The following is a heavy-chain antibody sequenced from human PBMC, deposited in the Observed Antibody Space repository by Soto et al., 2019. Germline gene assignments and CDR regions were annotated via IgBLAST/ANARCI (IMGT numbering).Heavy chain of an antibody. J-gene: IGHJ6*02. Sequence: QVQVVQSGAEVKKPGSSVKVSCKVSGGIFTNNAISWVRQAAGQGLEGLGGVIPLFDTVYYAQMFRCRPRISADGATTTAYMELSGLTSADTAVYFCATGGHNDGYNFYHGMDVWGQGTTVTVS. V-gene: IGHV1-69*01. CDR3: ATGGHNDGYNFYHGMDV. D-gene: IGHD3-16*01. CDR1: GGIFTNNA. CDR2: VIPLFDTV.